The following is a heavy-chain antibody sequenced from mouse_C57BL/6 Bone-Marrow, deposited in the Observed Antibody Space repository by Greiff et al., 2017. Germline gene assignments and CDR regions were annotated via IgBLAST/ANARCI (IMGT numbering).Heavy chain of an antibody. D-gene: IGHD3-2*02. CDR3: ARETAQATAY. CDR2: ISDGGSYT. CDR1: GFTFRSYA. Sequence: EVKLVESGGGLVKPGGSLKLSCAASGFTFRSYAMSWVRQTPEKRLEWVATISDGGSYTYYPDNVKGRFTISRDNAKNNLYLQMSHLKSEDTAMYYCARETAQATAYWGQGTLVTVSA. J-gene: IGHJ3*01. V-gene: IGHV5-4*01.